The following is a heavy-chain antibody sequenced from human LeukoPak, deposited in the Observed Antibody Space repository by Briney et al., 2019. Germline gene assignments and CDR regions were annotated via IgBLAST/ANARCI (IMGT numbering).Heavy chain of an antibody. Sequence: SPGKAACKASGYSFISYVLHWGRQAPGPRLEWRGWINAVNGSTKYAQKFQGKATITRDTAATKAYMDRRSLRSEGTAGYFCVRHERDFDYWGQGTLVTVSS. CDR2: INAVNGST. CDR3: VRHERDFDY. CDR1: GYSFISYV. V-gene: IGHV1-3*01. D-gene: IGHD1-1*01. J-gene: IGHJ4*02.